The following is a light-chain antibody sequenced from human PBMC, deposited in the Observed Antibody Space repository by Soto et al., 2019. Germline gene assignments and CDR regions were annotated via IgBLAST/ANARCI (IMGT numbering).Light chain of an antibody. V-gene: IGLV2-23*02. CDR1: SSDIGSYNL. Sequence: QLVLTQPASVSGSPGQSITISCTGTSSDIGSYNLVSWYQQHPGKAPKLMIYDVTKRPSGVSDRFSASRSGNTASLTISGLQAEDEADYYCCSYVTSGTYIFGSGTKLTVL. CDR2: DVT. J-gene: IGLJ1*01. CDR3: CSYVTSGTYI.